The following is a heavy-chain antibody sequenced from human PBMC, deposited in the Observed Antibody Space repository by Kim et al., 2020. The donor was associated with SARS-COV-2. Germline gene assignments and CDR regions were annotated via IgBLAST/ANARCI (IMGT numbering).Heavy chain of an antibody. Sequence: GGSLRLSCAASGFTFSSYGMHWVRQAPGKGLEWVAVIWYDGSNKYYADSVKGRFTISRDNSKNTLYLQMNSLRAEDTAVYYCARVHSGYVGVSYWYFDLWGRGTLVTVSS. V-gene: IGHV3-33*01. D-gene: IGHD5-12*01. CDR3: ARVHSGYVGVSYWYFDL. CDR1: GFTFSSYG. J-gene: IGHJ2*01. CDR2: IWYDGSNK.